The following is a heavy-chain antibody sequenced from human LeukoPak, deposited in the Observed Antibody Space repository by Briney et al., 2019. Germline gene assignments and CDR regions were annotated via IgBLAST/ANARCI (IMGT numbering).Heavy chain of an antibody. V-gene: IGHV4-38-2*02. Sequence: SETLSLTCTVSGYSITTTYYWGWIRQSPRKGLEWIGGIYHSGTTYYNPSLKSRVTMSVETSQNQFSLKVRSVTAADTAVYYCARAPITAGGNFDLWGRGTLVTVSS. CDR1: GYSITTTYY. J-gene: IGHJ2*01. CDR2: IYHSGTT. D-gene: IGHD6-13*01. CDR3: ARAPITAGGNFDL.